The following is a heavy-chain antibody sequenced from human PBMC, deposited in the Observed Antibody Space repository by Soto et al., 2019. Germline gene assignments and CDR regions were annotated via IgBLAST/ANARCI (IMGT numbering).Heavy chain of an antibody. CDR1: GFTFGDYA. D-gene: IGHD3-3*01. CDR2: IRSKAYGGTT. Sequence: GGSLRLSCTASGFTFGDYAMSWVRQAPGKGLEWLGFIRSKAYGGTTEYAASVKGRFTISRDDSKSIAYLQMNSLKTEHTAVYYCTRSLYDFWSGVGGYYYYGMDVWGQGTTVTVSS. CDR3: TRSLYDFWSGVGGYYYYGMDV. J-gene: IGHJ6*02. V-gene: IGHV3-49*04.